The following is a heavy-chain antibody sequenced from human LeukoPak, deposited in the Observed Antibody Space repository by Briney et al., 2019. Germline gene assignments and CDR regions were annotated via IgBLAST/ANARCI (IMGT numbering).Heavy chain of an antibody. CDR3: ARDSSSWYRYYYYYYMDV. V-gene: IGHV1-18*01. Sequence: ASVSVSCKASGYTFTSYGISWVRQAPGQGLEWMGWISAYNGNTNYAQKLQGRVTMTTDTSTSTAYMELRSLRSDDTAVYYCARDSSSWYRYYYYYYMDVWGKGTTVTVSS. CDR2: ISAYNGNT. CDR1: GYTFTSYG. D-gene: IGHD6-13*01. J-gene: IGHJ6*03.